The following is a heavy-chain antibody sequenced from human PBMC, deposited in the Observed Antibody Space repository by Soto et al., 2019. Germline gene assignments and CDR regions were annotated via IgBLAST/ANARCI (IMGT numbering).Heavy chain of an antibody. J-gene: IGHJ4*02. CDR3: ARGPVGPDGPGDY. V-gene: IGHV1-3*01. CDR2: INAGNGNT. Sequence: QVQLVQSGAEVKKPGASVKVSCKASGYTFTSYAMQWVRQAPGQRLEWMGWINAGNGNTKYSQKFQGRVTITRDTPESAANMELSSLRSEDTAVYYCARGPVGPDGPGDYWGQGTLVTVSS. CDR1: GYTFTSYA.